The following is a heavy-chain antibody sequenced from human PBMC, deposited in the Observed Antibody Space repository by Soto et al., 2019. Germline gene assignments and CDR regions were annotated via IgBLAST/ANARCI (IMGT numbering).Heavy chain of an antibody. D-gene: IGHD5-12*01. V-gene: IGHV3-11*01. CDR1: GFIFTDYS. J-gene: IGHJ4*02. CDR2: ISNGDETT. Sequence: QVQLVESGGGLVEPGGSLRLSCAASGFIFTDYSMTWIRQAPGKGLEWVSYISNGDETTQYADSVNGRFTVSRDNAKKVVFLQMSSLRVDDTAVYYCARDPNRRDGYNFDSWGRGALVTVSS. CDR3: ARDPNRRDGYNFDS.